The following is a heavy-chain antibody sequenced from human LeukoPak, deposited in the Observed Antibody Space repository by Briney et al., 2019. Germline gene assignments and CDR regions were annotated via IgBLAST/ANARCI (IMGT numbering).Heavy chain of an antibody. CDR1: GFTFSSYW. V-gene: IGHV3-30*18. Sequence: PGGSLRLSCAASGFTFSSYWMSWVRQAPGKGLEWVAVISYDGSNKYYADSVKGRFTISRDNSKNTLYLQMNSLRAEDTAVYYCAKDEYCSGGSCFSVDYWGQGTLVTVSS. D-gene: IGHD2-15*01. CDR3: AKDEYCSGGSCFSVDY. J-gene: IGHJ4*02. CDR2: ISYDGSNK.